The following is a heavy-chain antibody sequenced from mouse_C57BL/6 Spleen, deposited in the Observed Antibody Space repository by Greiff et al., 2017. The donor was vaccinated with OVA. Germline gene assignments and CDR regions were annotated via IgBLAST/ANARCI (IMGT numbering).Heavy chain of an antibody. V-gene: IGHV1-52*01. D-gene: IGHD1-1*01. CDR3: ARNYYGSSYGYFDV. CDR2: IDPSDSET. CDR1: GYTFTSYW. Sequence: QVQLQQPGAELVRPGSSVKLSCKASGYTFTSYWMDWVKQRPIQGLEWIGNIDPSDSETHYNQKFKDKATLTVDKSSSTAYMQLSSLTSEDSAVYYCARNYYGSSYGYFDVWGTGTTVTVSS. J-gene: IGHJ1*03.